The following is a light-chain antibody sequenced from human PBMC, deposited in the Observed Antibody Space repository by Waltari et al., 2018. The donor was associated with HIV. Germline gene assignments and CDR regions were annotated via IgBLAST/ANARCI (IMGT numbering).Light chain of an antibody. V-gene: IGLV3-21*04. J-gene: IGLJ3*02. CDR2: DGS. CDR3: QVWDRSSDHWV. CDR1: NIGGKS. Sequence: SYVLTQPPSVSVAPGETATITCWGNNIGGKSVHWYQQKPGQAPVLLIFDGSDRPPGIPGRFSGSNSGNTATLTISRVEAGDEADYYCQVWDRSSDHWVFGGGTKLPVL.